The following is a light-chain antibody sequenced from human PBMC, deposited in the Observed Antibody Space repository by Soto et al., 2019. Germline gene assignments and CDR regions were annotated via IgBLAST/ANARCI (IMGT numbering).Light chain of an antibody. CDR3: QEYCSSRWS. CDR2: GAS. J-gene: IGKJ1*01. CDR1: QSVSSSY. V-gene: IGKV3-20*01. Sequence: EIVLTQSPGTLSLSPGEIATLSCRASQSVSSSYLAWYQQKPGQAPRLLIYGASSRATGIPDRFSGSGSGTDFTLTISRLEPEDFAVYYCQEYCSSRWSFGQGTKVEIK.